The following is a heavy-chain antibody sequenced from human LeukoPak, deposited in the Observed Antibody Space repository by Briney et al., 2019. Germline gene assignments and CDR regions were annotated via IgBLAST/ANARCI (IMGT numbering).Heavy chain of an antibody. J-gene: IGHJ6*03. V-gene: IGHV4-34*01. CDR2: INHSGST. CDR1: GGSFSGYY. Sequence: SETLSLTCAVYGGSFSGYYWSWIRQPPGKGLEWIGEINHSGSTNYNPSLKSRVTISVDTSKNQFSLKLSSVTAADTAVYYCARNHYYYYYYMDVWGKGTTVTVSS. CDR3: ARNHYYYYYYMDV.